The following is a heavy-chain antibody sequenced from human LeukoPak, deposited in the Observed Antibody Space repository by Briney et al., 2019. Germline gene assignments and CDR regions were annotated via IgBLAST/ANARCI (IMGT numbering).Heavy chain of an antibody. J-gene: IGHJ3*02. D-gene: IGHD1-26*01. CDR1: GDSVSTNSAA. CDR3: ARSGTYSRAFDI. Sequence: SQTLSLTCAISGDSVSTNSAAWNWFRQSPSRGLEWLGRTYYRSKWYTDYAVSVKSRIAINPDTSKNQFSLQLDSVTPEDTAVYFCARSGTYSRAFDIWGQGTMVTVSS. CDR2: TYYRSKWYT. V-gene: IGHV6-1*01.